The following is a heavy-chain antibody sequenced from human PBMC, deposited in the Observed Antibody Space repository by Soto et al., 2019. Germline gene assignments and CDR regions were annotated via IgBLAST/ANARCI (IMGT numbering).Heavy chain of an antibody. V-gene: IGHV5-51*01. J-gene: IGHJ6*02. Sequence: PGESLKISCKGSGYSFTSYWIGWVRQMPGKGLEWMGIIYPGDSDTRYSPSFQGQVTISADKSISTAYLQWSSPKASDTAMYYCARVGPKRYYYYGMDVWGQGTTVTGLL. CDR1: GYSFTSYW. CDR2: IYPGDSDT. CDR3: ARVGPKRYYYYGMDV.